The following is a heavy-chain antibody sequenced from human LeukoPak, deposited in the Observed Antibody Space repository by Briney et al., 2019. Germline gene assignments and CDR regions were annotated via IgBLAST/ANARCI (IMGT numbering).Heavy chain of an antibody. CDR3: ARPYYDYVWGSYRPLDAFDI. D-gene: IGHD3-16*02. CDR2: IYYSGST. J-gene: IGHJ3*02. V-gene: IGHV4-39*01. Sequence: SETLSLTCIVSGGXISSSSYYWGWIRQPPGKGLQWIGSIYYSGSTYYNPSLKSRVTISVDTSKNQFSLKLSSVTAADTAVYYCARPYYDYVWGSYRPLDAFDIWGQGTMVTVSS. CDR1: GGXISSSSYY.